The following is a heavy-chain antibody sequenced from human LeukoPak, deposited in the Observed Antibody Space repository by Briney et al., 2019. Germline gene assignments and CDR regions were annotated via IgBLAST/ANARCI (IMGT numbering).Heavy chain of an antibody. CDR2: IYYSGSA. J-gene: IGHJ1*01. CDR3: ARGISPYYYDSSGYPFQH. Sequence: SETLSLTCTVSGGSISSHYWSWIRQPPGKGLEWIGYIYYSGSANYNPSLKSRVAISVDTSKNQFSLKLSSVTAADTAIYYCARGISPYYYDSSGYPFQHWGQGTLLTVSS. D-gene: IGHD3-22*01. CDR1: GGSISSHY. V-gene: IGHV4-59*11.